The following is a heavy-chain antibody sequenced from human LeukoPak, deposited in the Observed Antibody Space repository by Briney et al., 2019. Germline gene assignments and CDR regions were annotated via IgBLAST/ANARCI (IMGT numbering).Heavy chain of an antibody. D-gene: IGHD3-22*01. CDR3: AREGYDSSGYYIDY. CDR2: IYYSGST. V-gene: IGHV4-59*11. J-gene: IGHJ4*02. CDR1: GGSISGHY. Sequence: SETLSLTCTVSGGSISGHYWSWIRQPPGKGLEWIGYIYYSGSTNYNPSLKSRVTISVDTSKNQFSLKLSSVTAADTAVYYCAREGYDSSGYYIDYWGQGTLVTVSS.